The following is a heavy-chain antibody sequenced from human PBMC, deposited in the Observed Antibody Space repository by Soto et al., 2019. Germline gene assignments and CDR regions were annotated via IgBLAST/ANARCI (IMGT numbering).Heavy chain of an antibody. J-gene: IGHJ4*02. Sequence: QVQLVESGGGVVQPGRSLRLSCAASGFTFSSYGMHWVRQAPGKGLEWVAVIWYDGSNKYYADSVKGRFTISRDNSKNTLYLQMNSLRAEDTDVDDCARGFRYDAAEIDYWGKGTLVTVSS. CDR1: GFTFSSYG. D-gene: IGHD3-16*01. V-gene: IGHV3-33*01. CDR3: ARGFRYDAAEIDY. CDR2: IWYDGSNK.